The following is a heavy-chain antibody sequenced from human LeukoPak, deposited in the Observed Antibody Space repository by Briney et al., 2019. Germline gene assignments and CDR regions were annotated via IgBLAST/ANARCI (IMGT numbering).Heavy chain of an antibody. CDR3: ARVGSRNDFWSGYSPRYYYYYMDV. V-gene: IGHV4-34*01. CDR2: INHSGIT. Sequence: SETLSLTCAVSGGSPCGYYSRWIPDPPGEGVGWIVEINHSGITHYTTTLNTLVTISVDTSKNQFSLKLSSVTAADTAVYYCARVGSRNDFWSGYSPRYYYYYMDVWGKGTTVTVSS. D-gene: IGHD3-3*01. CDR1: GGSPCGYY. J-gene: IGHJ6*03.